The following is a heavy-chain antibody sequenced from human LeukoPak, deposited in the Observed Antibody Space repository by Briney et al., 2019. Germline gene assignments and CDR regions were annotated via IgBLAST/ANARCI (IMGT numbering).Heavy chain of an antibody. J-gene: IGHJ4*02. CDR1: GFTFSSYA. Sequence: PGGSLRLSCAASGFTFSSYAMSWVRQAPGKGLEWVSAISGSGGSTYYADSVKGRFTISRDNSKNTLYLQMNSLRAEDTAVYYCAKSRYYYGSGSPHYFDYWGQGTQVTVSS. CDR3: AKSRYYYGSGSPHYFDY. V-gene: IGHV3-23*01. D-gene: IGHD3-10*01. CDR2: ISGSGGST.